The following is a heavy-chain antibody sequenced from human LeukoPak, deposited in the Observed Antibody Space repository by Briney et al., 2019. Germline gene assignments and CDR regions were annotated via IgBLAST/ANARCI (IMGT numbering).Heavy chain of an antibody. CDR2: ISGSGGST. Sequence: GGSLRLSCAASGFTFSSYAMGWVRQAPGKGLEWVSAISGSGGSTYYADSVKGRFTISRDNSKNTLYLQMNSLRAEDTAVYYCAKDGSDIVVPYWGQGTLVTVSS. J-gene: IGHJ4*02. V-gene: IGHV3-23*01. D-gene: IGHD2-2*01. CDR1: GFTFSSYA. CDR3: AKDGSDIVVPY.